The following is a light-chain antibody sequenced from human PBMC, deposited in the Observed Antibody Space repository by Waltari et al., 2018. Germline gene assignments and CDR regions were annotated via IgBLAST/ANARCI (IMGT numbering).Light chain of an antibody. CDR2: KAS. CDR1: QSIRSW. CDR3: QQYNGYWT. V-gene: IGKV1-5*03. Sequence: DIQMTQSPSTLSASVGDRVTITCRASQSIRSWLVWYQQKPGTAPKLLIYKASTLESGVPSRFSGSGSGTEFTLTINSLQPDDFATYYCQQYNGYWTFGQGTKVEIK. J-gene: IGKJ1*01.